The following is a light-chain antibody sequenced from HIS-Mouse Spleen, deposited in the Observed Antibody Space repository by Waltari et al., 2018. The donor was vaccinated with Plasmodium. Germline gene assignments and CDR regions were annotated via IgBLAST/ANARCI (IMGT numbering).Light chain of an antibody. V-gene: IGLV3-10*01. CDR3: YSTDSSGNHRV. J-gene: IGLJ3*02. CDR1: ALPNKY. Sequence: SYELTQPPSVSVSPGQTARITCSGKALPNKYAYWYQQKSGQAPVLVIYEDSKRPSGIPERFSGSSSGTMATLTISGAQVEDEADYYCYSTDSSGNHRVFGGGTKLTVL. CDR2: EDS.